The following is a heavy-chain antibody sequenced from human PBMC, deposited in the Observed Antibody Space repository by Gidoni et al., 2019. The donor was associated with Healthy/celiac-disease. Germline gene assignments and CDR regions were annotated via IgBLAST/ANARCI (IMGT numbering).Heavy chain of an antibody. Sequence: EVQRVESGGGLVKPGGSLRLSCAASGFTFSSYSMNWVRTAPGKGLEWVSSISISSSYIYYADSVKGRFTISRDNAKNSLYLQMNSLRAEDTAVYYCARLYCSSTSCYLASYYHYGMDVWGQGTTVTVSS. V-gene: IGHV3-21*06. CDR3: ARLYCSSTSCYLASYYHYGMDV. D-gene: IGHD2-2*01. CDR1: GFTFSSYS. J-gene: IGHJ6*02. CDR2: ISISSSYI.